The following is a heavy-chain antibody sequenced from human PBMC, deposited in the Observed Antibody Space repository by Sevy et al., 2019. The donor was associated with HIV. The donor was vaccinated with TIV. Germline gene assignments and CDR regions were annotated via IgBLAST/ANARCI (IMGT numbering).Heavy chain of an antibody. V-gene: IGHV3-30*18. CDR3: AKAHFSRGIAAAGTGTLHFDY. CDR1: GFTFSSYG. CDR2: ISYDGSNK. D-gene: IGHD6-13*01. Sequence: GGSLRPSCAASGFTFSSYGMHWVRQAPGKGLEWVAVISYDGSNKYYADSVKGRFTISRDNSKNTLYLQMNSLRAEDTAVYYCAKAHFSRGIAAAGTGTLHFDYWGQGTLVTVSS. J-gene: IGHJ4*02.